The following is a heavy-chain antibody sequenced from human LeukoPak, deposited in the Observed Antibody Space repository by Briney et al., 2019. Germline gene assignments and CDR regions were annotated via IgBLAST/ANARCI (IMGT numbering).Heavy chain of an antibody. CDR1: GFTFSSYA. Sequence: GGSLRLSCAASGFTFSSYAMHWVRQAPGKGLEWVAVISYDGSNKYYADSVKGRFTISRDNSKNTLYLQMNSLRAEDTAVYYCAKGLSGWPGPYIDYWGQGTLVTVSS. J-gene: IGHJ4*02. CDR3: AKGLSGWPGPYIDY. V-gene: IGHV3-30-3*01. CDR2: ISYDGSNK. D-gene: IGHD6-19*01.